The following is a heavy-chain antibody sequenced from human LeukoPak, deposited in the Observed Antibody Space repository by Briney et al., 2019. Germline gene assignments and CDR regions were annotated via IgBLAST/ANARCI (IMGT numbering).Heavy chain of an antibody. CDR2: IIPILGIA. CDR3: ARDYSNYYYYMDV. J-gene: IGHJ6*03. V-gene: IGHV1-69*04. Sequence: GASVKVSCKASGGTFSSYAISWVRQAPGQGLEWMGRIIPILGIANYAQKFQGRVTITADKSTSTAYMELSSLRSEDTAVYYCARDYSNYYYYMDVWGKGTTVTVSS. CDR1: GGTFSSYA. D-gene: IGHD1-26*01.